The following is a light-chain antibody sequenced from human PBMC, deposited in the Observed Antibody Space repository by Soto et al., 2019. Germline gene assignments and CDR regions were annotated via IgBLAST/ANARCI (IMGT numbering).Light chain of an antibody. CDR1: QGISSY. V-gene: IGKV1-9*01. CDR3: QQYGSSIT. CDR2: AAS. J-gene: IGKJ5*01. Sequence: DIQITQSPSTLSGSVGDRVTITCRASQGISSYLVWYQQKPGKAPKLLIYAASTLQSGVPSRFSGSGSGTDFTLTISRLEPEDFAVYYCQQYGSSITFGQGTRLEIK.